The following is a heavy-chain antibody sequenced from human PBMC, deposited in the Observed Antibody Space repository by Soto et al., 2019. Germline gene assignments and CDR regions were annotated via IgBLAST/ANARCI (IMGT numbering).Heavy chain of an antibody. Sequence: QVQLQESGPGLVKPSETLSLTCSVSGGSISSYYWGWIRQPPGKGLEWIGYISYTGSTDYSPSLKSRVTISVDPSKTQFSLKVRSVTAADTAIYFCARHYPIGNNWNYFDYWGRGTLVTVSS. D-gene: IGHD1-1*01. CDR2: ISYTGST. CDR3: ARHYPIGNNWNYFDY. V-gene: IGHV4-59*08. CDR1: GGSISSYY. J-gene: IGHJ4*02.